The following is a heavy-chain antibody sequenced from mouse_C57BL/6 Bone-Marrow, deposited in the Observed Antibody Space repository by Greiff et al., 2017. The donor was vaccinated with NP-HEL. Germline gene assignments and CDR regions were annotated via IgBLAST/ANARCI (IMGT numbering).Heavy chain of an antibody. Sequence: QVQLQESGPGLVAPSQSLSITCTVSGFSLTSYAISWVRQPPGKGLEWLGVIWTGGGTTYNSALKSRLSISTDNSKTHVFLQMHSLQTDDTASYFCARNYRYDGYFLDYGDWGT. J-gene: IGHJ1*03. CDR1: GFSLTSYA. D-gene: IGHD2-3*01. CDR2: IWTGGGT. V-gene: IGHV2-9-1*01. CDR3: ARNYRYDGYFLDYGD.